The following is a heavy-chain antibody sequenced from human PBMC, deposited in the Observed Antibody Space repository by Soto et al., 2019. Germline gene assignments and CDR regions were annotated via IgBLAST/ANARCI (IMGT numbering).Heavy chain of an antibody. CDR1: GLTFSSYA. J-gene: IGHJ5*02. CDR2: ISGSGGST. D-gene: IGHD4-17*01. V-gene: IGHV3-23*01. CDR3: AKSSYGDYYNWFDP. Sequence: GGSLRLSCAASGLTFSSYAMSWVRQAPGKGLEWVSAISGSGGSTYYADSVKGRFTISRDNSKNTLYLQMNSLRAEDTAVYYCAKSSYGDYYNWFDPWGQGTLVTVSS.